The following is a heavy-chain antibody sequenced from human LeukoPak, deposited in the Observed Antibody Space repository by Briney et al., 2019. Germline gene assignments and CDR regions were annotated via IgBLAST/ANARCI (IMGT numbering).Heavy chain of an antibody. J-gene: IGHJ4*02. CDR2: INHSGST. CDR3: ARGGYSGASFDY. V-gene: IGHV4-34*01. D-gene: IGHD3-10*01. Sequence: SETLSLTCAVYGGSFSGYYWSWIRQPPGKGLEWIGEINHSGSTNYNPSLKSRVTISVDTSKNQFSLKLSSVTAADTAVYYCARGGYSGASFDYWGQGTLVTVSS. CDR1: GGSFSGYY.